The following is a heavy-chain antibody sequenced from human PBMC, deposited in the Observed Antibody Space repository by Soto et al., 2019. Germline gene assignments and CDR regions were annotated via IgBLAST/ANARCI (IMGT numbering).Heavy chain of an antibody. J-gene: IGHJ4*02. V-gene: IGHV3-23*01. CDR1: GFKFNSYA. CDR3: AKDTGNYRSGTFFH. Sequence: EVQLLESGGALVQPGGSLRLSCAASGFKFNSYAMSWVRQAPGKGLEWVSALSGTGDSTDYANSVKGRFTISRDDSKTTLYLEMSSLRAEDTAVYYCAKDTGNYRSGTFFHWSQGTLVTVSS. CDR2: LSGTGDST. D-gene: IGHD3-16*02.